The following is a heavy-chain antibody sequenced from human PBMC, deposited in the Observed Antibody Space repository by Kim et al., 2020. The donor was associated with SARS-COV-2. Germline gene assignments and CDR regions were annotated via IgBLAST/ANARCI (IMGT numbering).Heavy chain of an antibody. V-gene: IGHV1-69*04. CDR3: ARGGSGSYYTSLDY. Sequence: AQKFKGRVTTTADTSTSTAYMELSSLRSEDTAVYYCARGGSGSYYTSLDYWGQGTLVTFSS. J-gene: IGHJ4*02. D-gene: IGHD3-10*01.